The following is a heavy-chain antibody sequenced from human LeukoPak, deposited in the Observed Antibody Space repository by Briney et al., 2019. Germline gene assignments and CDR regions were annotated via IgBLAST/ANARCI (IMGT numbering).Heavy chain of an antibody. CDR3: ARGFSGSGWFDP. J-gene: IGHJ5*02. CDR2: INHSGST. CDR1: GGSFSGYY. Sequence: PSETLSLSCAVYGGSFSGYYWSWIRQPPGKGLEWIGEINHSGSTNYNPSLKSRVTISVDASKNQFSLKLSSVTAADTAVYYCARGFSGSGWFDPWGQGTLVIVSS. D-gene: IGHD1-26*01. V-gene: IGHV4-34*01.